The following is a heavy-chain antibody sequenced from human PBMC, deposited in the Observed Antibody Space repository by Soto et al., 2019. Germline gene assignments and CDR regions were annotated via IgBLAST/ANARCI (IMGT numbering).Heavy chain of an antibody. CDR1: GYSISSGYC. V-gene: IGHV4-38-2*01. CDR3: ARGPKGEVGGTWYYYAMDV. Sequence: PSETLSLTCAVCGYSISSGYCWGWVRQPPGKGLVWIGSIYHSGSTYYNPSLKSRVTISVDTSKNQFSLKLNSVTAADTAVYYCARGPKGEVGGTWYYYAMDVWGQGTTVTVSS. D-gene: IGHD1-26*01. CDR2: IYHSGST. J-gene: IGHJ6*02.